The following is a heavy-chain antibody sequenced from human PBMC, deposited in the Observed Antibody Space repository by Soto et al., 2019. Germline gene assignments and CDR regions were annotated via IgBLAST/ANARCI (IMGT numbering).Heavy chain of an antibody. CDR1: GFTFSTNW. V-gene: IGHV3-74*01. CDR3: ANWEDTHIYGMDV. J-gene: IGHJ6*02. CDR2: INCDGSST. Sequence: HPGGSLRLSCAASGFTFSTNWMHWVRQAPGKGLVWVSLINCDGSSTYYADSVKGRFTISRDNSKNTLYLQMNSLRAEDTAVYYCANWEDTHIYGMDVWGQGTTVTVSS. D-gene: IGHD7-27*01.